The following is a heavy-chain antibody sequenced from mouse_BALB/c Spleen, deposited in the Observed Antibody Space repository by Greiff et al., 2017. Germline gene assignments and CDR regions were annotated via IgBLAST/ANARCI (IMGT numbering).Heavy chain of an antibody. Sequence: EVMLVESGGGLVQPGGSRKLSCAASGFTFSSFGMHWVRQAPEKGLEWVAYISSGSSTIYYADTVKGRFTISRDNPKNTLFLQMTSLRSEDTAMYYCARGTGFAYWGQGTLVTVSA. J-gene: IGHJ3*01. CDR1: GFTFSSFG. CDR2: ISSGSSTI. D-gene: IGHD3-3*01. CDR3: ARGTGFAY. V-gene: IGHV5-17*02.